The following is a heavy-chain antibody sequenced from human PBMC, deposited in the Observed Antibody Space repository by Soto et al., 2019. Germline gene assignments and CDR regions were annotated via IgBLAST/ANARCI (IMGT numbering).Heavy chain of an antibody. CDR2: ISYDGSNK. V-gene: IGHV3-30-3*01. Sequence: PGGSLRLSCAASGFTFSSYAMHWVRQAPGKGLEWVAVISYDGSNKYYADSVKGRFTISRDNSKNTLYLQMNSLGAEDTAVYYCARDGRIAEHYYFDYWGQGTLVTVSS. D-gene: IGHD6-13*01. CDR3: ARDGRIAEHYYFDY. J-gene: IGHJ4*02. CDR1: GFTFSSYA.